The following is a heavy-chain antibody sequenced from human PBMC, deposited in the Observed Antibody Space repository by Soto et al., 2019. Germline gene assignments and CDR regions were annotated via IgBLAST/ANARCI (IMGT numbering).Heavy chain of an antibody. D-gene: IGHD2-15*01. J-gene: IGHJ5*02. V-gene: IGHV4-59*01. Sequence: SETLSLTCTVSGGSISSYYWSWIRQPPGKGLEWIGYIYYSGSTNYNPSLKSRVTISVDTSKNQFSLKLSSVTAADTAVYYCSTAFGPYCSGGSCYDWFLSWFDPWGQGTLVTVSS. CDR1: GGSISSYY. CDR2: IYYSGST. CDR3: STAFGPYCSGGSCYDWFLSWFDP.